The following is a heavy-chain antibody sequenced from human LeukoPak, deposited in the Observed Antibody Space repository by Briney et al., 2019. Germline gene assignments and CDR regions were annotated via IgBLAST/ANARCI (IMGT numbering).Heavy chain of an antibody. V-gene: IGHV4-39*01. Sequence: PSETLSLTCTVSGGSISSSSYYWGWIRQPPGKGLEWIGSIYYSGSTYYNPSLKSRVTISVDTSKNQFSLRLSSVTAADTAVYYCARGGWRYDFWSGSYYFDYWGQGTLVTVSS. CDR3: ARGGWRYDFWSGSYYFDY. D-gene: IGHD3-3*01. CDR1: GGSISSSSYY. CDR2: IYYSGST. J-gene: IGHJ4*02.